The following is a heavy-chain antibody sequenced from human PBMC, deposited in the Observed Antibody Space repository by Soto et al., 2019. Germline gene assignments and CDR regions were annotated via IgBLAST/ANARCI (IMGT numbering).Heavy chain of an antibody. D-gene: IGHD4-17*01. J-gene: IGHJ4*02. CDR2: IYNSGGS. Sequence: SETLSLTCSVSGASVRSGDYYWSCVRQAPGKGLEWIGYIYNSGGSYYNPSLKGRLTISIDTSKNQFSLKLNSVTAADTAIYYCVGTGTTDDYWGRGTLVTVSS. V-gene: IGHV4-30-4*01. CDR3: VGTGTTDDY. CDR1: GASVRSGDYY.